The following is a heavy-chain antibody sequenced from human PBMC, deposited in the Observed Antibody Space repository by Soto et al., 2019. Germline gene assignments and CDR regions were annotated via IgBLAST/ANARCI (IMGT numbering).Heavy chain of an antibody. CDR2: IGGSGDTT. Sequence: EVQLLESGGGLVQPGGSLRLSCADSVFTFNAYAMSWVRQAPGKAPEWVAVIGGSGDTTLYADSVKGRFTISRDNPKSTLYLQMNSLGAEDTAVYYCAKDLPSSAELLSTFDYWGQGTLVTVSS. J-gene: IGHJ4*02. CDR3: AKDLPSSAELLSTFDY. CDR1: VFTFNAYA. D-gene: IGHD3-10*01. V-gene: IGHV3-23*01.